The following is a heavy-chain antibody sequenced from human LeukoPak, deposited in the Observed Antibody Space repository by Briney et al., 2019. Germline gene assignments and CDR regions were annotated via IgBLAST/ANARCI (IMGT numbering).Heavy chain of an antibody. J-gene: IGHJ4*02. V-gene: IGHV3-23*01. CDR3: AKGGSSAVAGNKNY. Sequence: QPGGSLRLSCAASGFTFSSYAMSWVRQAPRKGLEWVSAISGSGDSTLDADSVKGRFTISRDNSKNTLYLQMNSLRAEDTAVYYCAKGGSSAVAGNKNYWGQGTLVTVSS. D-gene: IGHD6-19*01. CDR1: GFTFSSYA. CDR2: ISGSGDST.